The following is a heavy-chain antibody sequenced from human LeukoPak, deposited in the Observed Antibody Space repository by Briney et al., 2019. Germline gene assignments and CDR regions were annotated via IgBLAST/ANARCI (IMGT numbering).Heavy chain of an antibody. CDR3: AKHAFQYSGSYYDS. D-gene: IGHD1-26*01. V-gene: IGHV3-23*01. CDR2: VSGSGGST. Sequence: GGSLRLSCAASGFTFSSYAMSWVRQAPGKGLEWVSSVSGSGGSTYYADSVKGRFTISRDNSMNTLYLQMNSLRAEDTAVYYCAKHAFQYSGSYYDSWGQGTLVTVSS. CDR1: GFTFSSYA. J-gene: IGHJ4*02.